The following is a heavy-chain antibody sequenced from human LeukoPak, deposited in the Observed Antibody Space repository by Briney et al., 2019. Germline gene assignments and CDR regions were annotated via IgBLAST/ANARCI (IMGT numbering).Heavy chain of an antibody. CDR1: GFTFSSYS. CDR2: ISSSSSYI. D-gene: IGHD3-3*01. Sequence: PGGSLRLSCAASGFTFSSYSMNWVRQAPGKGLEWASSISSSSSYIYYADSVKGRFTISRDNAKNSLYLQMNSLRAEDTAVYYCARDREWPDHYFDYWGQGTLVTVSS. CDR3: ARDREWPDHYFDY. J-gene: IGHJ4*02. V-gene: IGHV3-21*01.